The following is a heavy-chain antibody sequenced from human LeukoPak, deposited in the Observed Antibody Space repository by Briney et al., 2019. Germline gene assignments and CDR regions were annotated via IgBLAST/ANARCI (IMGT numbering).Heavy chain of an antibody. D-gene: IGHD2-15*01. CDR3: ARDQKRYCSGGSCSPPGY. CDR1: GYTFTSYG. CDR2: ISAYNGNT. Sequence: ASVKVSCKASGYTFTSYGISRVRQAPGQGLEWMGWISAYNGNTNYAQKLQGRVTMTTDTSTSTAYMELRSLRSDDTAVYYCARDQKRYCSGGSCSPPGYWGQGTLVTVSS. V-gene: IGHV1-18*01. J-gene: IGHJ4*02.